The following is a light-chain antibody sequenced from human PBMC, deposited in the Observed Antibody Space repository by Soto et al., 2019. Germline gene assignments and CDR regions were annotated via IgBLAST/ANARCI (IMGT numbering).Light chain of an antibody. V-gene: IGKV1-5*01. CDR1: QSIGSW. Sequence: DIQMTPSPSTLSASVGDRVTITCRASQSIGSWLAWYQQRPGKAPNLLIYDASSLESGVPSRFSGSRSGTEFTLTINSLQPDDFATYFCQQYKTSLYSFGQGTKVDIK. J-gene: IGKJ2*01. CDR3: QQYKTSLYS. CDR2: DAS.